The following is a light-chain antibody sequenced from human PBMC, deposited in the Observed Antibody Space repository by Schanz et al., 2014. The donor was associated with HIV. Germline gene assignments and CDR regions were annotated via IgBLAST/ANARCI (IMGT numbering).Light chain of an antibody. V-gene: IGLV1-47*02. J-gene: IGLJ3*02. Sequence: QSVLTQPPSASGTPGQRVTISCSGSSSNFRSNAEHWYQQLPGTAPKLLIYSDNQRPSGVPDRFSGSKSGTSASLAISGLRFEDEADYYCAAWDRSLKVWVLGGGTNLPVL. CDR2: SDN. CDR3: AAWDRSLKVWV. CDR1: SSNFRSNA.